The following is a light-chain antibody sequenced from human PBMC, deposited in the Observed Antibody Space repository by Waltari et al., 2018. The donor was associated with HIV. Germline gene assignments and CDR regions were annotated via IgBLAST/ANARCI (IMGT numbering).Light chain of an antibody. CDR2: EVY. V-gene: IGLV2-23*02. J-gene: IGLJ2*01. CDR1: SSDVGSYTL. CDR3: CSYAGSSIP. Sequence: QSALTQPAYVSGSIGQSIPISCTGTSSDVGSYTLVSWYQHHPGKAPKLIIYEVYKRPSGVSNRFSGSKSGNTASLTVSGLQAEDEADYYCCSYAGSSIPFGGGTKLTVL.